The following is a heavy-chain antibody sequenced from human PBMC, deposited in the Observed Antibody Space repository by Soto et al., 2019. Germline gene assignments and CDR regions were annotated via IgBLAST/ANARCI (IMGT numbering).Heavy chain of an antibody. CDR3: ARGHSSSGNYYYYGMNV. D-gene: IGHD6-13*01. Sequence: QVQLQESGPGLVKPSQTLSLTCTVSGGSISSGAYYWSWIRQHPGKGLEWIGYIYYSGSTYYNPSLKSRVTISVDMSKNQFSMTLSSVTAADTAVYYCARGHSSSGNYYYYGMNVWGEGTTVTVSS. CDR2: IYYSGST. CDR1: GGSISSGAYY. J-gene: IGHJ6*04. V-gene: IGHV4-31*03.